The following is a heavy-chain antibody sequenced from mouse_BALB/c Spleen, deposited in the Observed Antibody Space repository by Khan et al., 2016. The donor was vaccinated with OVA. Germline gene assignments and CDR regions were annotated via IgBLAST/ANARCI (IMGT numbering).Heavy chain of an antibody. CDR2: IWSDGST. V-gene: IGHV2-6-1*01. J-gene: IGHJ4*01. D-gene: IGHD2-12*01. CDR1: GFSLTNYG. Sequence: QVQLKQSGPGLVAPSQSLSITCTISGFSLTNYGVHWIRQPPGKGLEWLVVIWSDGSTTYNSALKSRLTITKDNSKSQVFLHMNSLQTDDTDIYFCARQPYYNYNIMDYWGQGTSVTVSS. CDR3: ARQPYYNYNIMDY.